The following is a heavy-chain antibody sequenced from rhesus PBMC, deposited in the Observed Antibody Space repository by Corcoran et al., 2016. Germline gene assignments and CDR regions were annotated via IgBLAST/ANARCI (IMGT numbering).Heavy chain of an antibody. CDR1: GCSISGYYY. CDR2: IDGNRTST. V-gene: IGHV4-143*01. CDR3: AKGRAAAGIDY. J-gene: IGHJ4*01. D-gene: IGHD6-25*01. Sequence: QVQLQESGPGLVKPSETLSLTCAVYGCSISGYYYWSWIRQAPGKGREWIGNIDGNRTSTNYNPSLKKRVTRSKDTSKNQFSLKLSSVTAADTAVYYCAKGRAAAGIDYWGQGVLVTVSS.